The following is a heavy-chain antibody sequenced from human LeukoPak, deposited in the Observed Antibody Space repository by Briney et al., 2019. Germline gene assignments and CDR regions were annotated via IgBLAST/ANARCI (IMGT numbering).Heavy chain of an antibody. D-gene: IGHD6-13*01. Sequence: PGGSLRLSCAASGFTFSSYSMNWVRQAPGKGLEWVSSISSSSSYIYYADSVKGRFTISRDNAKNSLYLQMNSLRAEDTAVYYCARSGQQLDAFDIWGQGTMVTVSS. CDR3: ARSGQQLDAFDI. J-gene: IGHJ3*02. CDR2: ISSSSSYI. V-gene: IGHV3-21*01. CDR1: GFTFSSYS.